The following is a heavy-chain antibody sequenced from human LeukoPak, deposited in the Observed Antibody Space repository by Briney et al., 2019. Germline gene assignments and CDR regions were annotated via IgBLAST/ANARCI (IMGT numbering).Heavy chain of an antibody. J-gene: IGHJ4*02. Sequence: SETLSLTCSVSGGSTGGGDYSISSGGYYWTWVRQPPGKGLEWIGSIYYSGSTYYNPSLKSRVTISVDTSKTQFSLKLSSVTAADTAVYYCASSDSSCYYVDYWVQGTLVNDSS. D-gene: IGHD3-22*01. V-gene: IGHV4-39*07. CDR1: GGSTGGGDYSISSGGYY. CDR2: IYYSGST. CDR3: ASSDSSCYYVDY.